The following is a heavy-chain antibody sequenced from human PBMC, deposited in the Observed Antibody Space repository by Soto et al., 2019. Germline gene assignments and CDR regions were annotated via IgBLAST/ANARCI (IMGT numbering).Heavy chain of an antibody. J-gene: IGHJ4*02. CDR1: GGTFSSYA. V-gene: IGHV1-69*12. D-gene: IGHD4-17*01. Sequence: QVQLVQSGAEVKKPGSSVKVSCKASGGTFSSYAISWVRQAPGQGLEWMGGIIPIFGTANYAQKFQGRVTITADESTSTDYMELSSLRSEDTAVYYCARDDYGGNGQIRYFDYWGQGTLVTVSS. CDR3: ARDDYGGNGQIRYFDY. CDR2: IIPIFGTA.